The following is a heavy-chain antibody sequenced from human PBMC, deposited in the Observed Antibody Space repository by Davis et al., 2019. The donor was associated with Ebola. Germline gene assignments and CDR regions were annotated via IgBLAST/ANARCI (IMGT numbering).Heavy chain of an antibody. D-gene: IGHD4-11*01. V-gene: IGHV3-23*01. CDR1: GFTFSTYA. Sequence: GGSLRLSCAASGFTFSTYAMHWVRQAPGKGLEWVSAINGGGDTTYYVGSVKGRFTISRDNSKNTLYLQMNSLRPEDTAVYYCARDSDDYSFDYWGQGTLVTVSS. J-gene: IGHJ4*02. CDR3: ARDSDDYSFDY. CDR2: INGGGDTT.